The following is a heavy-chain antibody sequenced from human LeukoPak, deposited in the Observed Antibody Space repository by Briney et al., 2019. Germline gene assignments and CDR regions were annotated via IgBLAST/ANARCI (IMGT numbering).Heavy chain of an antibody. CDR3: VRGGVRVSGIDAFDI. D-gene: IGHD2/OR15-2a*01. V-gene: IGHV3-13*01. CDR2: LGIGGDT. Sequence: GGSLRLSCAASGFTFRNYDMHWVRQAPGRGLEWVSALGIGGDTYYLDSVKGRFTISRENAQNSLYLQMNSLTDGDTAVYYCVRGGVRVSGIDAFDIWGQGTMVSVSS. J-gene: IGHJ3*02. CDR1: GFTFRNYD.